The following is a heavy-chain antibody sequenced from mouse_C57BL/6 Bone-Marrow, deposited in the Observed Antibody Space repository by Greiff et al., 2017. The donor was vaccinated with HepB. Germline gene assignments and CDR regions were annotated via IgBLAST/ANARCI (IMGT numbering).Heavy chain of an antibody. CDR2: IYPRSGNT. Sequence: VKLQQSGAELARPGASVKLSCKASGYTFTSYGISWVKQRTGQGLEWIGEIYPRSGNTYYNEKFKGKATLTADKSSSTAYMELRSLTSEDSAVYFCARRVPRGAMDYWGQGTSGTGSS. CDR1: GYTFTSYG. J-gene: IGHJ4*01. D-gene: IGHD2-14*01. V-gene: IGHV1-81*01. CDR3: ARRVPRGAMDY.